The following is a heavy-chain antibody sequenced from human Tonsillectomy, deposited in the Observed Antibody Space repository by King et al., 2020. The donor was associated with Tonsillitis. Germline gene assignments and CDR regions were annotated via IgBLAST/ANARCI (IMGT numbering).Heavy chain of an antibody. CDR3: ASGSWDGGS. CDR2: IRSRANSYAT. V-gene: IGHV3-73*01. D-gene: IGHD1-26*01. CDR1: GFTFSGSA. J-gene: IGHJ5*02. Sequence: VQLVESGGGVVQPGGSLKLSCAASGFTFSGSAMHWVRQASGKGLEWVGRIRSRANSYATAYAASVKGRFTISRDDSKNTAYLQMNSLKTEDTAVYYCASGSWDGGSCGQGTPVTVSS.